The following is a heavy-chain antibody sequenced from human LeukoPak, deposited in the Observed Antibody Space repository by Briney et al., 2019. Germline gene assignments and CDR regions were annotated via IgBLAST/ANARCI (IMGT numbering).Heavy chain of an antibody. CDR1: GFTFSSYS. V-gene: IGHV3-21*01. CDR3: ARVMNYYDSSGYYPEYDY. J-gene: IGHJ4*02. Sequence: GGSLRLSCAASGFTFSSYSMNWVRQAPGKGLEWVSSISSSSSYIYYADSVKGRFTISRDNAKNSLYLQMNSLRAEDTAVYYCARVMNYYDSSGYYPEYDYWGQGTLVTVSS. D-gene: IGHD3-22*01. CDR2: ISSSSSYI.